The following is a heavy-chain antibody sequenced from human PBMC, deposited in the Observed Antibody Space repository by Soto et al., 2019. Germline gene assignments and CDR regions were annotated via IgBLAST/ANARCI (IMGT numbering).Heavy chain of an antibody. CDR1: GGSISSYY. J-gene: IGHJ6*02. D-gene: IGHD6-6*01. Sequence: PSETLSLTCTVSGGSISSYYWSWIRQPPGKGLEWIGYIYYSGSTNYNPSLKSRVTISVDTSKNQFSLKLSSVTAADTAVYYCARDRGSSSSNAYYYGMDVWGQGTTVTVS. CDR2: IYYSGST. CDR3: ARDRGSSSSNAYYYGMDV. V-gene: IGHV4-59*01.